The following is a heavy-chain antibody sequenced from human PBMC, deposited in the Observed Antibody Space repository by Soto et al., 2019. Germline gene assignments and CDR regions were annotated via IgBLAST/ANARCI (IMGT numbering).Heavy chain of an antibody. CDR2: IQPERSEK. D-gene: IGHD6-25*01. CDR3: ARDPGIAAAGTVGYFDF. CDR1: GFTFSAYW. Sequence: WGSLRLSCTAPGFTFSAYWMAWVRPAPGKGLEWVASIQPERSEKHYVDSLKGRFTISRDNAKKSLFLQMNGLRVEDTGLYYCARDPGIAAAGTVGYFDFWGQGILVTVS. J-gene: IGHJ4*02. V-gene: IGHV3-7*01.